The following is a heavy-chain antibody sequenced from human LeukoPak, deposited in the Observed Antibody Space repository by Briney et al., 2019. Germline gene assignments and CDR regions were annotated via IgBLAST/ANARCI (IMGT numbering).Heavy chain of an antibody. D-gene: IGHD4-17*01. V-gene: IGHV3-30-3*01. CDR1: GFTFTSYA. J-gene: IGHJ6*02. Sequence: PGRSLRLSCAASGFTFTSYAMHWVRQAPGKGLEWVAFISNDGSNKYYADSVKGRFTISRDNSKNTLYLQMNSLRAEDTAVYYCARALATATTSYYCYYGMDVWGQGTTVTVSS. CDR3: ARALATATTSYYCYYGMDV. CDR2: ISNDGSNK.